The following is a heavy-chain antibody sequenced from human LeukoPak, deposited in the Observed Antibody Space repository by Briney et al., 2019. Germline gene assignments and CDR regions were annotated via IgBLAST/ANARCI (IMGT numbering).Heavy chain of an antibody. CDR2: ISGSGSGGST. Sequence: GGSLRLSCAASGFTFSSSAMSWVRQAPGKGLEWVSSISGSGSGGSTYYADSVKGRFTISRDNSRNTLYLQMNSLKTEDTALYYCTTDGYYYDSSGYELPFDYWGQGTLVSVSS. CDR3: TTDGYYYDSSGYELPFDY. J-gene: IGHJ4*02. V-gene: IGHV3-23*01. CDR1: GFTFSSSA. D-gene: IGHD3-22*01.